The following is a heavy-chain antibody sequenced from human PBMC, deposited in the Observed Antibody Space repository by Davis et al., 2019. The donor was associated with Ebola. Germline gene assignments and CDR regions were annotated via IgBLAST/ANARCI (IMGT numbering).Heavy chain of an antibody. CDR1: GFNFTRYS. CDR3: ARDRGYSSGWRDY. Sequence: PGGSLRLSCSGSGFNFTRYSMNWVRQAPGKGLEWLSYISSKSSYTNYADSVRGRFTISRDNAKNVLYLQMDGLSADDTGLYYCARDRGYSSGWRDYWGQGTQVTVSS. D-gene: IGHD6-25*01. J-gene: IGHJ4*02. CDR2: ISSKSSYT. V-gene: IGHV3-21*06.